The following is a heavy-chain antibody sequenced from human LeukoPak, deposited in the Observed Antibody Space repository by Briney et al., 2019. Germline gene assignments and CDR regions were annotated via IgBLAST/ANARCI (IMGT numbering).Heavy chain of an antibody. CDR3: ARMEWNDFGDYYYYGMDV. D-gene: IGHD1-1*01. J-gene: IGHJ6*04. CDR2: ISAGNGNT. V-gene: IGHV1-3*01. CDR1: VYSFTDYG. Sequence: GASVKVSCKASVYSFTDYGVHWVRQAPGQRLEWLGWISAGNGNTKYSQKFQGRVTITRDTSASTAYMELRGLRSEDTAVYYCARMEWNDFGDYYYYGMDVWGKGTTVTVSS.